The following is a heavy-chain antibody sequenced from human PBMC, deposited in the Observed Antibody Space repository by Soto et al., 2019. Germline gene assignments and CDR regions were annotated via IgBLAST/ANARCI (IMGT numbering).Heavy chain of an antibody. Sequence: QVQLVQSGAEVKKPGASVKVSCKTSGYTFTSYGISRVRQAPRQGLEWMGWISGYNDNTNYAQKVQGRVTMTTDTSTGTAYMELSSLRSDDTAVYYCARDFYGMDVWGQGTTVTVS. CDR1: GYTFTSYG. V-gene: IGHV1-18*01. CDR2: ISGYNDNT. J-gene: IGHJ6*02. CDR3: ARDFYGMDV.